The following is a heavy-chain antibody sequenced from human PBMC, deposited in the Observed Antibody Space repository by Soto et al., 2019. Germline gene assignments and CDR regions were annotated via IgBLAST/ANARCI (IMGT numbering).Heavy chain of an antibody. Sequence: SEPLCLSCTVAGGSISTYYGSWIRQTPGKGLEWIGYIFYRGSINYNPSLKSRVTISVDTPNNQFSLKLSSVTAADTAVYYCARSGVRGVYNGPYYFDYWGQGILVTVSS. V-gene: IGHV4-59*08. D-gene: IGHD3-10*01. J-gene: IGHJ4*02. CDR2: IFYRGSI. CDR1: GGSISTYY. CDR3: ARSGVRGVYNGPYYFDY.